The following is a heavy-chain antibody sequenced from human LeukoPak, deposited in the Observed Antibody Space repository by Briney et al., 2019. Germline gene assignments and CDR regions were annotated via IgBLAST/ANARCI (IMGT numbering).Heavy chain of an antibody. D-gene: IGHD3-22*01. V-gene: IGHV1-18*04. J-gene: IGHJ3*02. CDR2: ISAYNGNT. CDR1: GYTFTGYY. CDR3: ARPRTYYYDSPDI. Sequence: WASVKVSCKASGYTFTGYYMHWVRQAPGQGLEWMGWISAYNGNTNYAQKLQGRVTMTTDTSTSTAYMELRSLRSDDTAVYYCARPRTYYYDSPDIWGQGTMVTVSS.